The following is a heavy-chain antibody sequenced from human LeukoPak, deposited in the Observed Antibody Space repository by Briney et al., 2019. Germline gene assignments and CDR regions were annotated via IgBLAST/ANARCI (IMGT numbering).Heavy chain of an antibody. CDR1: GYTFTGYY. CDR3: ARGDPYYDILTGYYNGWSLDKNDY. V-gene: IGHV1-2*02. CDR2: INPNSGGT. Sequence: ASVKVSCKASGYTFTGYYMHWVRQAPGQGLEWMGWINPNSGGTNYAQKFQGRVTMTRDTSISTAYMELSRLRSDDTAVYYCARGDPYYDILTGYYNGWSLDKNDYWGQGTLVTVSS. J-gene: IGHJ4*02. D-gene: IGHD3-9*01.